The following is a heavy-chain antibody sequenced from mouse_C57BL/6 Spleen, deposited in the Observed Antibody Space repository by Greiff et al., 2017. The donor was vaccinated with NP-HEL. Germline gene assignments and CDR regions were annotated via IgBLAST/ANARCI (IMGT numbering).Heavy chain of an antibody. D-gene: IGHD1-1*01. J-gene: IGHJ4*01. Sequence: QVQLQQSGAELARPGASVKLSCKASGYTFTSYGISWVKQRTGQGLEWIGEIYPRSGNTYYNEKFKGKATLTADKSSSTAYMELRSLTSEDSAVYFCVITTVEYAMDYWGQGTSVTVSS. V-gene: IGHV1-81*01. CDR2: IYPRSGNT. CDR3: VITTVEYAMDY. CDR1: GYTFTSYG.